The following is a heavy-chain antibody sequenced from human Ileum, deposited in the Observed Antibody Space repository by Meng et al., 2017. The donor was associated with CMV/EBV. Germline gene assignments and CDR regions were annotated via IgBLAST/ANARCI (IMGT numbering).Heavy chain of an antibody. V-gene: IGHV4-39*07. J-gene: IGHJ4*02. Sequence: QMQLQESGPGLVKPAETLSLTCTASGDPISSGSHSRAWFRQPPGKRLEWIGSMYFSGIADYNPSLKSRVTISLHATQKQFSLRLASVTAADSAVYFCARDLTNKWFYYWGQGTLVTVSS. CDR3: ARDLTNKWFYY. CDR1: GDPISSGSHS. D-gene: IGHD1-26*01. CDR2: MYFSGIA.